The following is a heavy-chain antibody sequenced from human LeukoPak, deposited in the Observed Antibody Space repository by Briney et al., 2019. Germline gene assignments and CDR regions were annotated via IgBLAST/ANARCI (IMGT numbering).Heavy chain of an antibody. CDR3: AKRGVVIRVILVGFHKEAYYFDS. CDR1: GITLSNYG. Sequence: GGSLRLSCAVSGITLSNYGMNWVRQAPGKGLEWVAGISGSGGRPNYADSVKGRFTTSRDNAKNTLYLQMNSLRAEDTAVYFCAKRGVVIRVILVGFHKEAYYFDSWGQGALVTVSS. CDR2: ISGSGGRP. J-gene: IGHJ4*02. V-gene: IGHV3-23*01. D-gene: IGHD3-22*01.